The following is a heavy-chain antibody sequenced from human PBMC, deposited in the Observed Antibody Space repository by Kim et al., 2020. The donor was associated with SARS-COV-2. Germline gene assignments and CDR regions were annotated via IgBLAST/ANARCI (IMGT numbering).Heavy chain of an antibody. J-gene: IGHJ6*02. CDR3: ARQKEATTAYYYYYGMDV. CDR1: GYSFTSYW. Sequence: GESLKISCKGSGYSFTSYWIGWVRQMPGKGLEWMGIIYPGDSDTRYSPSFQGQVTISADKSISTAYLQRSSLKASDTAMYYCARQKEATTAYYYYYGMDVWGQGTTVTVSS. D-gene: IGHD1-1*01. V-gene: IGHV5-51*01. CDR2: IYPGDSDT.